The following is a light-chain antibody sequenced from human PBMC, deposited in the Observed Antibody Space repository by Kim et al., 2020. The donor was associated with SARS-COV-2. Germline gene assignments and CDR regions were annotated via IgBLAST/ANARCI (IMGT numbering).Light chain of an antibody. CDR1: QGIGSY. Sequence: SASTGDRVTITCRASQGIGSYLAWYQQKPGKAPKLLIYAASTLQSGVPSRFSGSGSGTDFTLTIGCLQSEDFATYYCQQYYNYPQTFGQGTKVEIK. CDR2: AAS. V-gene: IGKV1-8*01. J-gene: IGKJ1*01. CDR3: QQYYNYPQT.